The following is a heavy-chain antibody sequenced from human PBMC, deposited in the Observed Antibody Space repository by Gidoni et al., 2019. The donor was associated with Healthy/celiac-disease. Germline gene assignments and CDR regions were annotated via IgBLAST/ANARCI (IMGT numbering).Heavy chain of an antibody. CDR1: GFTFSSYG. D-gene: IGHD4-17*01. J-gene: IGHJ4*02. CDR3: ARSPVTTLSLDY. CDR2: IWYDGSNK. V-gene: IGHV3-33*01. Sequence: QVQLVESGGGVVQPGRSLRLSCAASGFTFSSYGMHWVRQAPGKGLEWVAVIWYDGSNKYYADSVKGRFTISRDNSKNTLYLQMNSLRAEDTAVYYCARSPVTTLSLDYWGQGTLVTVSS.